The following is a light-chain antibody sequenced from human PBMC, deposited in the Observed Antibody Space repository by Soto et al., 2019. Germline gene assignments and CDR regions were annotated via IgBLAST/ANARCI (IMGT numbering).Light chain of an antibody. V-gene: IGLV2-23*01. Sequence: QSVLTQPASVSGSPGQSITISCTGTSSDVGSYNLVSWYQQHPGKAPKLMVYEGSKRPSGVSNRFSGSKSGNTASLTISGLQAEDEADYYCCSYATGSTYVFGTGTKLTV. J-gene: IGLJ1*01. CDR1: SSDVGSYNL. CDR2: EGS. CDR3: CSYATGSTYV.